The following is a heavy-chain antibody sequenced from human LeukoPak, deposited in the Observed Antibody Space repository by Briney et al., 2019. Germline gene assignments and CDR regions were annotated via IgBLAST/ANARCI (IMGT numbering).Heavy chain of an antibody. V-gene: IGHV3-74*01. CDR3: VRGNDYGGPHY. D-gene: IGHD4-23*01. Sequence: PGGSLRLSCAVSGFTFSSYWMHWVRQAPGKGLVWVSRIDRDGSRINYADSVKGRFTISRDNGKNTLFLQMNSRRAEDAAVYYCVRGNDYGGPHYWGQGTLVTVSS. CDR2: IDRDGSRI. J-gene: IGHJ4*02. CDR1: GFTFSSYW.